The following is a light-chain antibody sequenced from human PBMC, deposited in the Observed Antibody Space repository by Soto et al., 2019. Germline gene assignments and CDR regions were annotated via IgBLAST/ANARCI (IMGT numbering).Light chain of an antibody. CDR1: QSVSRW. V-gene: IGKV1-5*01. J-gene: IGKJ5*01. CDR2: DAS. CDR3: QQYDTYSLIT. Sequence: DIQMTQSPSTLSAYVGDRVTITCRASQSVSRWLAWYQQKPGKAPKLLIYDASSLESGVSSRFSGSGSGTEFTLTISSLQPDYFASYYCQQYDTYSLITFCQGTRLEIK.